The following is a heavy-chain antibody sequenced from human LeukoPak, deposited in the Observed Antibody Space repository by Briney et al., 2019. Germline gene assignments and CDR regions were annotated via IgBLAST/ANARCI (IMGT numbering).Heavy chain of an antibody. CDR2: IYHSGST. CDR1: GYSISSGYY. Sequence: PSETLSPTCTVSGYSISSGYYWGWIRQPPGKGLEWIGSIYHSGSTYYNPSLKSRVTISVDTSKNQFSLKLSSVTAADTAVYYRVRDRSWLRFVDYWGQGTLVTVSS. J-gene: IGHJ4*02. CDR3: VRDRSWLRFVDY. V-gene: IGHV4-38-2*02. D-gene: IGHD5-12*01.